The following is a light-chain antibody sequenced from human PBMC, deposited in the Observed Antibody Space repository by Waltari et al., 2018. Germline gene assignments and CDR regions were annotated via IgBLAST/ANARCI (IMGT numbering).Light chain of an antibody. CDR1: SPTIGKNY. Sequence: QSVLTQPPSVSAASGQKVTISCSGSSPTIGKNYVSWYQQFPGTAPKLLIYEDEKRPSGISGRFSGSKSGTSATLDIHGLQTGDEADYYCGTWDSSMSVGVLGGGTKVTVL. CDR3: GTWDSSMSVGV. CDR2: EDE. J-gene: IGLJ2*01. V-gene: IGLV1-51*01.